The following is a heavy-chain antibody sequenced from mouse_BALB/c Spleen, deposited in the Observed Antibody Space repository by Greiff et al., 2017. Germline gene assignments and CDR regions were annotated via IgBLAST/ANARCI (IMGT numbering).Heavy chain of an antibody. Sequence: VQVVESGPGLVAPSQSLSITCTVSGFSLTSYGVHWVRQPPGKGLEWLGVIWAGGSTNYNSALMSRLSISKDNSKSQVFLKMNSLQTDDTAMYYCARDRVYYGSRYYAMDYWGQGTSVTVSS. CDR3: ARDRVYYGSRYYAMDY. D-gene: IGHD1-1*01. V-gene: IGHV2-9*02. CDR2: IWAGGST. J-gene: IGHJ4*01. CDR1: GFSLTSYG.